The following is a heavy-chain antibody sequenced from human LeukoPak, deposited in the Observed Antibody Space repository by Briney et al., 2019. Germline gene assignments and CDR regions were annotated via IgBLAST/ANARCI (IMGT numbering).Heavy chain of an antibody. D-gene: IGHD6-19*01. CDR2: INHSGST. Sequence: SETLSLTCAVYGGSFSGYYWSWIRQPPGKGLEWIGEINHSGSTNNNPSLKSRVTISVDTSKNQFSLKLSSVTAADTAVYYCARDGGWYFAFDIWGQGTMVTVSS. CDR3: ARDGGWYFAFDI. CDR1: GGSFSGYY. J-gene: IGHJ3*02. V-gene: IGHV4-34*01.